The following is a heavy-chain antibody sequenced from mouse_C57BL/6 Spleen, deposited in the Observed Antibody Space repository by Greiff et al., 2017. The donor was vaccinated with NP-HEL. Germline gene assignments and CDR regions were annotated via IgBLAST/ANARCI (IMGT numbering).Heavy chain of an antibody. CDR1: GYTFTSYW. CDR2: IHPNSGST. D-gene: IGHD2-3*01. J-gene: IGHJ3*01. CDR3: ARSHYDGYFSWFAY. Sequence: VQLQQPGAELVKPGASVKLSCKASGYTFTSYWMHWVKQRPGQGLEWIGMIHPNSGSTNYNEKFKSKATLTVDKSSNTAYMQLSSLTSEDSAIYYCARSHYDGYFSWFAYWGQGTLVTVSA. V-gene: IGHV1-64*01.